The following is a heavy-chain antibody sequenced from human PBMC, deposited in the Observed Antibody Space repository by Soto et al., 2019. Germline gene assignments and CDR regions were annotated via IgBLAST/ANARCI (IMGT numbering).Heavy chain of an antibody. V-gene: IGHV5-10-1*01. D-gene: IGHD2-2*01. J-gene: IGHJ6*02. CDR1: GYSFTSYW. Sequence: PGESLKISCTGSGYSFTSYWISWVRQMPGKGLEWMGRIDPSDSYTNYSPSFQGHVTISADKSISTAYLQWSSLKASDTAMYYCARHCSSTSCYPNYYYYGMDVWGQGTTVTVSS. CDR2: IDPSDSYT. CDR3: ARHCSSTSCYPNYYYYGMDV.